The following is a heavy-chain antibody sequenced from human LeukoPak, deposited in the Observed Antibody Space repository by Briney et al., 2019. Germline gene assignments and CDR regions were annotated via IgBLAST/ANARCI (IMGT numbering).Heavy chain of an antibody. V-gene: IGHV1-69*02. CDR1: GYTLTELS. CDR2: IIPILGIA. CDR3: ASFRDFWSG. D-gene: IGHD3-3*01. J-gene: IGHJ4*02. Sequence: ASVKVSCKVSGYTLTELSMHWVRQAPGQGLEWMGRIIPILGIANYAQKFQGRVTITADKSTSTAYMELSSLRSEDTAVYYCASFRDFWSGWGQGTLVTVSS.